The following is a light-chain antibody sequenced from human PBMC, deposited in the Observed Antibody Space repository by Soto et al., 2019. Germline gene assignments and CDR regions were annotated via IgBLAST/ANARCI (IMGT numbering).Light chain of an antibody. CDR1: QSVSTN. J-gene: IGKJ1*01. V-gene: IGKV3-15*01. Sequence: EIVMTQSPAILSVSPGERATLSCRPSQSVSTNLAWFQQKPGQTPRLLFNGASSRATGIPARFTGSGSGTEFILTISSLQSEDFAVYYCQQYDIWPPTFGQGTKV. CDR3: QQYDIWPPT. CDR2: GAS.